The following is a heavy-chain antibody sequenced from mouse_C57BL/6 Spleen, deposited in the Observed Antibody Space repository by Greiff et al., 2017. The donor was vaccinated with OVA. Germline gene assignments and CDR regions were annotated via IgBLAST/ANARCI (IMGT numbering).Heavy chain of an antibody. CDR1: GYTFTNYW. Sequence: VQLQQSGAELVRPGTSVKMSCKASGYTFTNYWIGWAKQRPGHGLEWIGDIYPGGGYTNYNEKFKGKATLTADKSSSTAYMQFSSLTSEDSAIYYCARKVADYFDYWGQGTTLTVSS. V-gene: IGHV1-63*01. CDR2: IYPGGGYT. CDR3: ARKVADYFDY. J-gene: IGHJ2*01. D-gene: IGHD1-1*01.